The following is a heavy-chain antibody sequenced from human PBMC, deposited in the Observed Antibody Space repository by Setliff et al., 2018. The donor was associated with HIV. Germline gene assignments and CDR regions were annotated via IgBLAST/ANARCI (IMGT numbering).Heavy chain of an antibody. D-gene: IGHD3-22*01. CDR3: AREQDYYDSSGYSRSRYFDI. V-gene: IGHV4-4*02. CDR2: IYHSGST. CDR1: GGSISSSNW. J-gene: IGHJ3*02. Sequence: SETLSLTCAVSGGSISSSNWWSWVRQPPGEGLEWSGVIYHSGSTNYNSSLQSRVSISVDKSKNQFSLNISSVTAADTAVYYWAREQDYYDSSGYSRSRYFDIWGQGTMVTVSS.